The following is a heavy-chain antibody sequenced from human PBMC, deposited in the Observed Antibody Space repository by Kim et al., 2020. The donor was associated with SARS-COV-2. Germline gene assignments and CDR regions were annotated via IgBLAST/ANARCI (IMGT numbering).Heavy chain of an antibody. J-gene: IGHJ6*02. CDR2: ISGSGGST. CDR3: AKGGTWYSSSWYLIEGMDV. Sequence: GGSLRLSCAASGFTFSSYAMSWVRQAPGKGLEWVSAISGSGGSTYYADSVKGRFTISRDNSKNTLYLQMNSLRAEDTAVYYCAKGGTWYSSSWYLIEGMDVWGQGTTVTVSS. V-gene: IGHV3-23*01. CDR1: GFTFSSYA. D-gene: IGHD6-13*01.